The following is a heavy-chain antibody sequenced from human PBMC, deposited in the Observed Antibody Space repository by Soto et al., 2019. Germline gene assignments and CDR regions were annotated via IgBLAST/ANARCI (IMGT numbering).Heavy chain of an antibody. Sequence: PGGSLRLSCAASGFTFSDYSMNWVRQAPGKGLEWVSSISGYSSYIYYADSVKGRFTISRDNAKNSVYLQMNSLRAEDTAVYYCARGGSGYSGNDPFGVDVWGQGTTVTVSS. J-gene: IGHJ6*02. CDR2: ISGYSSYI. V-gene: IGHV3-21*06. CDR1: GFTFSDYS. D-gene: IGHD5-12*01. CDR3: ARGGSGYSGNDPFGVDV.